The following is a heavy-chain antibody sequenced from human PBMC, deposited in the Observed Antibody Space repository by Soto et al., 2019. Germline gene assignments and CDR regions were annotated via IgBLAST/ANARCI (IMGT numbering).Heavy chain of an antibody. D-gene: IGHD6-19*01. Sequence: QVQLVQSGAEVKKPGASVKVSCKASGYTFTSYGISWVRQAPGQGLEWMGWISAYNGNTHYAQKLQGRVTMTTDTSTSTAYMELRSLRSDDTAVYYCARDPNLLRSSGWYVEIDYWGQGTLVTVSS. V-gene: IGHV1-18*01. CDR3: ARDPNLLRSSGWYVEIDY. CDR1: GYTFTSYG. J-gene: IGHJ4*02. CDR2: ISAYNGNT.